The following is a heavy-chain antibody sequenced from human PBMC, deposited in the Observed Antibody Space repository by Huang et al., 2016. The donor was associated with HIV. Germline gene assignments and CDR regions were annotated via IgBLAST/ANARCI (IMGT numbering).Heavy chain of an antibody. Sequence: VQLVQSGAEVKKPGESLKISCKGSGYSFSSYWIAWVRQMPGKGLEWMGVIFPDDPDTTDSPSFEGQVTISADKSIGTAYLQWSSLKASDTAMYYCARRFSSSSGYFDYWGQGSLVTVSS. V-gene: IGHV5-51*01. CDR2: IFPDDPDT. CDR3: ARRFSSSSGYFDY. CDR1: GYSFSSYW. D-gene: IGHD6-6*01. J-gene: IGHJ4*02.